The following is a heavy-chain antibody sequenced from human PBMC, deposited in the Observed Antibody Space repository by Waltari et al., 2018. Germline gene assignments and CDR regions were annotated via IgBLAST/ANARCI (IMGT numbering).Heavy chain of an antibody. V-gene: IGHV3-23*01. CDR1: GFTFRTYV. CDR3: ARASGVDY. D-gene: IGHD3-16*01. J-gene: IGHJ4*02. CDR2: ISDAGGII. Sequence: EVQLLESGGTLVQPGGSLRLSCAASGFTFRTYVMNWVRQAPGKGLEWVSSISDAGGIINYADSVKGRFTISRDNSKNTLYLQMNSLRAEDSAVYYCARASGVDYWGQGTLVTISS.